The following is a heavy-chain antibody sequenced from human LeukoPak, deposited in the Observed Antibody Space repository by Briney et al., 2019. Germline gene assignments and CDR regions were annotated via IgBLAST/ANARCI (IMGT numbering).Heavy chain of an antibody. D-gene: IGHD2-2*01. CDR2: ISSGSGSI. J-gene: IGHJ4*02. Sequence: SGGSLRLSCAASGFTFSSYSMNWVRQAPGKGLEWVSYISSGSGSIYYADSVKGRFTISRDNAKNSVFLQMNSLRAEDTAVYYCARLPAYCSSTSCYYDYWGQGTLVTVSS. V-gene: IGHV3-48*04. CDR3: ARLPAYCSSTSCYYDY. CDR1: GFTFSSYS.